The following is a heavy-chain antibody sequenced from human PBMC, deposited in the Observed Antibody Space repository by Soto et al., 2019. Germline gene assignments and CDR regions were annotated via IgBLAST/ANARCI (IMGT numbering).Heavy chain of an antibody. D-gene: IGHD1-1*01. CDR3: VRDGTKTLRDWFDP. J-gene: IGHJ5*02. CDR2: IYATGTT. Sequence: SETLSLTCTVSGASSSGFYWSWIRKSAGKGLEWIGRIYATGTTDYNPSLKSRVMMSVDTSKKQFSLKLRSVTAADTAVYYCVRDGTKTLRDWFDPWGQGISDTVSS. V-gene: IGHV4-4*07. CDR1: GASSSGFY.